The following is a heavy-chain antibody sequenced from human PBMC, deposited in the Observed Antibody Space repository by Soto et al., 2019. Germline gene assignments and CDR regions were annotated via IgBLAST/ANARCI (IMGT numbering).Heavy chain of an antibody. CDR3: TSRTIAGSEFDY. CDR1: GFTFSGSA. V-gene: IGHV3-73*01. J-gene: IGHJ4*02. D-gene: IGHD6-13*01. Sequence: VGSLRLSCAASGFTFSGSAMHWVRQASGKGLEWVGRIRSKANSYATAYAASEKGRFTISRDDSKNTAYLQMNSLKTEDTAVYYCTSRTIAGSEFDYWGQGTLVTVSS. CDR2: IRSKANSYAT.